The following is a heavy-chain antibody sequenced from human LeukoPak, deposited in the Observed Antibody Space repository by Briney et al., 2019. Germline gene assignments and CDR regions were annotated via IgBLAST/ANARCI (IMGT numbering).Heavy chain of an antibody. J-gene: IGHJ4*02. Sequence: GGSLRLSCAASGFTFSSFGMHWVRQAPGKGLEWVAVISYDGSYKNYVDSVKGRFTISRDISKNTLYLQMNSLRAEDTAVYYSPKRLGYYDSSEGYFDQWGQGTLVTVSS. CDR2: ISYDGSYK. CDR1: GFTFSSFG. CDR3: PKRLGYYDSSEGYFDQ. D-gene: IGHD3-22*01. V-gene: IGHV3-30*18.